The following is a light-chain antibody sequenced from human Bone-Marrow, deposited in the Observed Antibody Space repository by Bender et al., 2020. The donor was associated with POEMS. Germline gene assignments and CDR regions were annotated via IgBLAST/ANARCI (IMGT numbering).Light chain of an antibody. Sequence: QSALTQPASVSGSPGQSITISCAGTSSDVGTYNLVSWYQQRPGKAPNLIIYEVNKRPSGVSHRFSGSKSGNTASLTISGLQAEDEGDYYCCSYVGSSTWVFGGGTKLTVL. CDR2: EVN. CDR1: SSDVGTYNL. V-gene: IGLV2-23*02. CDR3: CSYVGSSTWV. J-gene: IGLJ3*02.